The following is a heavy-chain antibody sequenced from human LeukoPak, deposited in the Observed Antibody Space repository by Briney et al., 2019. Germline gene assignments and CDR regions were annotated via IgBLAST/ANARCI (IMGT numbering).Heavy chain of an antibody. CDR1: GDSITTYY. D-gene: IGHD2-15*01. J-gene: IGHJ4*02. CDR3: VSSSPRYCTGGTCYSSRGFDY. CDR2: IFYRGTT. V-gene: IGHV4-59*01. Sequence: SETLSLTCTVSGDSITTYYWSWIRQSPGKRLEWIAYIFYRGTTNYNPSLKSRITISVDTSKTQFSLRLSSVTAADTAVYYCVSSSPRYCTGGTCYSSRGFDYWGQGMLVTVSS.